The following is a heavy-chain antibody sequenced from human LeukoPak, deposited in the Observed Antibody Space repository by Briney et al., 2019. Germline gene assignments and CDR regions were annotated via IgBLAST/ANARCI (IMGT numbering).Heavy chain of an antibody. Sequence: VASVKVSCKASGGTFSSYAISWVRQAPGQGLEWMGGIIPIFGTANYAQKFQGRVTITADESTSTAYMELSSLRSEDTAVYYCATVTTVGGFDYWGQGTLVTVSS. V-gene: IGHV1-69*01. CDR3: ATVTTVGGFDY. D-gene: IGHD4-11*01. CDR2: IIPIFGTA. CDR1: GGTFSSYA. J-gene: IGHJ4*02.